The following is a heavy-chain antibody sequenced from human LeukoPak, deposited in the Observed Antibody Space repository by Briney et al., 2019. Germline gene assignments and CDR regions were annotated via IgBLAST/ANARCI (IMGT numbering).Heavy chain of an antibody. CDR3: ARDGYSGSDAL. J-gene: IGHJ4*02. V-gene: IGHV4-59*01. CDR2: IYHSGST. Sequence: SETLSLTCTVSGGPLSPYYWTWIRQPPGKGLEWIGYIYHSGSTNYKPSLKSRVTISVDTSQNQFSLKLSSVTAADTAVYYCARDGYSGSDALWGQGTLVTVSS. CDR1: GGPLSPYY. D-gene: IGHD5-12*01.